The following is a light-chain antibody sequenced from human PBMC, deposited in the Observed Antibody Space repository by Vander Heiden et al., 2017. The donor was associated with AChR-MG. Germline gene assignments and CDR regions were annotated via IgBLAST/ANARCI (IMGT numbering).Light chain of an antibody. CDR3: QQDGSSRT. Sequence: ELVLTQSPGTLSLSPGERATLSCRASQSISSSYFAWYQQKPGQAPRLLIYGASSRATGIPDRFSGSGSGTDFTLTISRLEPEDFAVYYCQQDGSSRTFGQGTKVEIK. J-gene: IGKJ1*01. CDR2: GAS. V-gene: IGKV3-20*01. CDR1: QSISSSY.